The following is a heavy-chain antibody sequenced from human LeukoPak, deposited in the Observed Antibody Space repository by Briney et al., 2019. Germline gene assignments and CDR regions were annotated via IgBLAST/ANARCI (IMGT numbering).Heavy chain of an antibody. V-gene: IGHV3-20*04. CDR1: GFTFGNYG. D-gene: IGHD3-3*01. CDR2: INWNGGST. CDR3: TRERVHYDFWSGYPNVFDY. J-gene: IGHJ4*02. Sequence: GGSLRLSCAASGFTFGNYGMSWVRQAPGKGLEWVSGINWNGGSTGYADSVEGRFTISRDNAKNSQYLQMNSLSVEDTALYYCTRERVHYDFWSGYPNVFDYWGQGTLVTVSS.